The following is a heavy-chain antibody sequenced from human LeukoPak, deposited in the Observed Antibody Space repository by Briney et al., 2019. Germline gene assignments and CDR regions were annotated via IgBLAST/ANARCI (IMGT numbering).Heavy chain of an antibody. J-gene: IGHJ4*02. CDR3: ARWDRFHGV. Sequence: GGSLRLSCAASGFTFSTYSMNWVRQAPGQGLEWVSSISSSSTYIYYADSVKGRFTISRDNSKNSLYLQKNNLRAEDTAVYYCARWDRFHGVWGQGTLVTVSS. CDR1: GFTFSTYS. V-gene: IGHV3-21*01. CDR2: ISSSSTYI. D-gene: IGHD1-14*01.